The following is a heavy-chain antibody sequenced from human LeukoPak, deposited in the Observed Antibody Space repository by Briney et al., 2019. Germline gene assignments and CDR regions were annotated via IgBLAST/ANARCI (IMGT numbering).Heavy chain of an antibody. Sequence: ASVKVSCKASGYTFTGYYMHWVRQAPGQGLEWMGWINPNSGATNYAQKFQGRVTMTRDTSISTAYMELSRLRSDDTAVYYCAREMPLLDYYDSSGYWGGYYFDYWGQGTLVTVSS. J-gene: IGHJ4*02. CDR1: GYTFTGYY. CDR3: AREMPLLDYYDSSGYWGGYYFDY. V-gene: IGHV1-2*02. D-gene: IGHD3-22*01. CDR2: INPNSGAT.